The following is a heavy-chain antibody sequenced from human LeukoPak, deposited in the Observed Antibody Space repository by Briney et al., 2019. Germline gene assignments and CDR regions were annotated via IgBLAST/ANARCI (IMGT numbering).Heavy chain of an antibody. J-gene: IGHJ4*02. D-gene: IGHD2-8*01. CDR3: ARVGAIYCTNGVCPPFDY. Sequence: GGSLRLSCAASGFTFSSYSMNWVRQAPGKGLEWVSSISSSSSYIYYADSVKGRFTISRDNAKNSLYLQMNSLGAEDTAGYYCARVGAIYCTNGVCPPFDYWGQGTLVTVSS. V-gene: IGHV3-21*01. CDR1: GFTFSSYS. CDR2: ISSSSSYI.